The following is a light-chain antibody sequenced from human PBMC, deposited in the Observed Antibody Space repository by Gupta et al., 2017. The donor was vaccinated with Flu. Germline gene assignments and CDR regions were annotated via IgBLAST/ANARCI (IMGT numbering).Light chain of an antibody. V-gene: IGLV1-51*01. CDR2: DND. CDR3: GTWDSSLSALV. Sequence: QSVLTQPPSVPAAPGQKATISCSGSSSNIGNNYVSWYQQLPGTAPKLLIYDNDKRPSGIPDRFSGSKSGTSATLGITGLQTGDEADYYCGTWDSSLSALVFGGGTKLTVL. CDR1: SSNIGNNY. J-gene: IGLJ2*01.